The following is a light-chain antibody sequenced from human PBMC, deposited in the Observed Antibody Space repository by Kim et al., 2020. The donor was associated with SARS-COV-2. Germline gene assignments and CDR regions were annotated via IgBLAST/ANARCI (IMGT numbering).Light chain of an antibody. CDR3: LQHHNFPVT. J-gene: IGKJ5*01. Sequence: PSVGNRVTITCRASQDVKIYLGWFQQKPGKAPKRLIYDISSLQTEVPSRFSGSGSGTEFTLTISSLQPEDSATYYCLQHHNFPVTFGQGTRLEIK. V-gene: IGKV1-17*01. CDR1: QDVKIY. CDR2: DIS.